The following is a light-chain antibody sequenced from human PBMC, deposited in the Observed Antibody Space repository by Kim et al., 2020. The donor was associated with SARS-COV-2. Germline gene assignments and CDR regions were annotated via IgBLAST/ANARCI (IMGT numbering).Light chain of an antibody. J-gene: IGLJ3*02. CDR2: GKN. CDR3: NSRDNSDNHLV. V-gene: IGLV3-19*01. Sequence: ELTQDPAVSVALGQTVRITCQGDSLRSYYASWYQQKPGQAPVLVIYGKNNRPSGIPDRFSGSSSGNTASLTITGAQAEDEADYYCNSRDNSDNHLVFGGGTQLTVL. CDR1: SLRSYY.